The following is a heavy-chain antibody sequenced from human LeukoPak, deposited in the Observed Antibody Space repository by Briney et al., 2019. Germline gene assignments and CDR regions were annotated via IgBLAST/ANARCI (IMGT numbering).Heavy chain of an antibody. D-gene: IGHD3-9*01. CDR1: QYNFTSYY. CDR2: INPSGGST. CDR3: AREGEDDILTGYRPGFDY. J-gene: IGHJ4*02. V-gene: IGHV1-46*01. Sequence: GASVKVSCKASQYNFTSYYMHWVRQAPGQGLEWMGIINPSGGSTSYAQKFQGRVTMTRDTSTSTVYMELSSLRSEDTAVYYCAREGEDDILTGYRPGFDYWGQGTLVTVSS.